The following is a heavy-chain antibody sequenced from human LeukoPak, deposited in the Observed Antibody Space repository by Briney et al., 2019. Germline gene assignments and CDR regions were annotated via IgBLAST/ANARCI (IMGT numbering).Heavy chain of an antibody. CDR1: GFTFSDYG. CDR2: ISGSGIST. J-gene: IGHJ4*02. D-gene: IGHD6-13*01. CDR3: AGGRTYSSSTLEDY. V-gene: IGHV3-23*01. Sequence: GGSLRLSCAAAGFTFSDYGMNWVRQAPGKGLEWVSGISGSGISTYYADSVKGRFTISRDNSKNTLYLQMNSLRVEDTAVYCCAGGRTYSSSTLEDYWGQGTLVTVSS.